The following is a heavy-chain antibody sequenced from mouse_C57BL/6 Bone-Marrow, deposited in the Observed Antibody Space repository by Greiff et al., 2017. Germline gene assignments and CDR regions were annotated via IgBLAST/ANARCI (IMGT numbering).Heavy chain of an antibody. CDR1: GYTFTSYW. Sequence: QVQLQQPGAELVKPGASVKLSCKASGYTFTSYWMHWVKQRPGRGLEWIGRIGPNSGGTKYNEKFKSKATLTVDKPSSTAYMQLSSLTSEDSAVYYCARDDYGSLYAMDYWGQGTSVTVSS. CDR2: IGPNSGGT. D-gene: IGHD1-1*01. CDR3: ARDDYGSLYAMDY. J-gene: IGHJ4*01. V-gene: IGHV1-72*01.